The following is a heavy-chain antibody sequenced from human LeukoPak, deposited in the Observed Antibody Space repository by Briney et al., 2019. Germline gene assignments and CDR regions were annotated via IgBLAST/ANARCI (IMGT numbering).Heavy chain of an antibody. D-gene: IGHD5-12*01. V-gene: IGHV3-23*01. CDR1: GFPLSRSA. Sequence: PGGSLRLSCAASGFPLSRSAMSWVRQAPGKGLEWVSNISGSGSGGSTYYADSVKGRFTISRDNSKNTLYLQMNSLRAEDTAVYYCARGPSGYHNTGGQGTLVTVSS. CDR2: ISGSGSGGST. J-gene: IGHJ4*02. CDR3: ARGPSGYHNT.